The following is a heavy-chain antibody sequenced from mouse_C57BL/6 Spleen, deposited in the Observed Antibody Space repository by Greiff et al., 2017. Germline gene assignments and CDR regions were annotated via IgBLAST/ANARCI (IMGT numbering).Heavy chain of an antibody. CDR2: IHPNSGST. D-gene: IGHD2-4*01. CDR3: ARYDYDGYFDY. Sequence: VQLQQPGAELVKPGASVKLSCKASGYTFPSSWMHWVKQRPGQGLEWIGMIHPNSGSTNYNEKFKSKAPLTVDKSSSTAYMQLSSLTSEDSAVYYCARYDYDGYFDYWGQGTTLTVSS. CDR1: GYTFPSSW. J-gene: IGHJ2*01. V-gene: IGHV1-64*01.